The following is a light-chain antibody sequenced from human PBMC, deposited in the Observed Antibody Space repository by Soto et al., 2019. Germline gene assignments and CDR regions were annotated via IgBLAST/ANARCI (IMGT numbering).Light chain of an antibody. CDR1: SSDVGHNY. CDR2: EVS. Sequence: QSALTQPASVSGSPGQSITISCTGTSSDVGHNYVSWYQQHAGKAPKLIIYEVSNRPSGVSTRFSGSKSGNTASLTISGLQAEDAADYYRSSSTRRGVFGGGTKVTVL. V-gene: IGLV2-14*01. CDR3: SSSTRRGV. J-gene: IGLJ3*02.